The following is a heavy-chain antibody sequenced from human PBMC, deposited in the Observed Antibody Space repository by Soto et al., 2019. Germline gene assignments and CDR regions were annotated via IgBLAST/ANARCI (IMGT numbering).Heavy chain of an antibody. CDR3: ARGSMARGAMIDY. D-gene: IGHD6-6*01. V-gene: IGHV1-8*01. J-gene: IGHJ4*02. CDR2: MNPNSGNT. CDR1: GYTFTSYD. Sequence: QVQLVQSGSEVKKPGASVKVSCKASGYTFTSYDINWVRQATGQGLEWMGWMNPNSGNTGYAQKFQGRVTMTRNTSRSTAYMELSILRSEETAVYYWARGSMARGAMIDYWGQGTLVTVSS.